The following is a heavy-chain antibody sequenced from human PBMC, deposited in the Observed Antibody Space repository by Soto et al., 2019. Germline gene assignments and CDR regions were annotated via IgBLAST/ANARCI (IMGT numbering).Heavy chain of an antibody. CDR2: ISYDGSNK. CDR3: ARIWGTYYYDSRGPLDAFDI. Sequence: PGESLKISCAASGFTFSSYAMHWVRQAPGKGLEWVAVISYDGSNKYYADSVKGRFTISRDNSKNTLYLQMNSLRAEDTAVYYCARIWGTYYYDSRGPLDAFDIWGQGTMVTVSS. D-gene: IGHD3-22*01. J-gene: IGHJ3*02. CDR1: GFTFSSYA. V-gene: IGHV3-30-3*01.